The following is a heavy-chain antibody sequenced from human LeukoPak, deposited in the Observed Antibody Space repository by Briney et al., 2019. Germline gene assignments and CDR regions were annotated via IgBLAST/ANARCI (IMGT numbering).Heavy chain of an antibody. V-gene: IGHV3-53*01. CDR1: GFTVSSSY. Sequence: AGGSLRLSCAASGFTVSSSYMNWVRQAPGKGLEWVSVIYSGGSTYYADSVKGRFTISRDDSKNTLYLQMNSLRAEDTAVYYCAKVQLGIGIDYWGQGTLVTVSS. J-gene: IGHJ4*02. CDR2: IYSGGST. CDR3: AKVQLGIGIDY. D-gene: IGHD7-27*01.